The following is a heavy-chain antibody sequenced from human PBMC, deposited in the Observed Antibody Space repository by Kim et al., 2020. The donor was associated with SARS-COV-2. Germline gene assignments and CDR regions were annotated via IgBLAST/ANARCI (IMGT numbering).Heavy chain of an antibody. J-gene: IGHJ4*02. CDR3: ARDDSSGYYYFDY. Sequence: YYGDSVKVRFTNSRDNAKNSLYLQMNSLRAEDTAVYYCARDDSSGYYYFDYWGQGTLVTVSS. V-gene: IGHV3-7*01. D-gene: IGHD3-22*01.